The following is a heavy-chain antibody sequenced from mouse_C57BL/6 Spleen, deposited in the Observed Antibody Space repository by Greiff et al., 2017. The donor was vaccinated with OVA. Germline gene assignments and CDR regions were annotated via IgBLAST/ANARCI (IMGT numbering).Heavy chain of an antibody. Sequence: VQLQQSGPELVKPGASVKISCKASGYTFTDYYMNWVKQSHGKSLEWIGDINPNNGGTSYNQKFKGKATLTVDKSSSTAYMELRSLTSEDSAVYYCAVHYGSSYVYFDVWGTGTTVTVSS. CDR3: AVHYGSSYVYFDV. J-gene: IGHJ1*03. CDR2: INPNNGGT. V-gene: IGHV1-26*01. CDR1: GYTFTDYY. D-gene: IGHD1-1*01.